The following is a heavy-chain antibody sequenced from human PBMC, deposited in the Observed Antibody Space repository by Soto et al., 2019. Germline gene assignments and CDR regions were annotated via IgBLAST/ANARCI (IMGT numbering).Heavy chain of an antibody. CDR2: INPNSGGT. V-gene: IGHV1-2*02. CDR1: GYTFTGYY. Sequence: ASVKVSCKASGYTFTGYYMHWVRQAPGQGLEWMGWINPNSGGTNYAQKLQGRVTMTRDTSTSTAYMELRRLRSDDTAVYYCGRVRYSSSWYGYYYYGMDVWGQETTVTVSS. CDR3: GRVRYSSSWYGYYYYGMDV. D-gene: IGHD6-13*01. J-gene: IGHJ6*02.